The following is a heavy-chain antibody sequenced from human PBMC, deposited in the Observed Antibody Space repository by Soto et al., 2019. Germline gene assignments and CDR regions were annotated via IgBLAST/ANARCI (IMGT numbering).Heavy chain of an antibody. CDR3: ARDPKSGNQKLYFDY. D-gene: IGHD1-26*01. V-gene: IGHV3-48*02. CDR1: GFSFRSYS. CDR2: VSGSGNTQ. J-gene: IGHJ4*02. Sequence: PGGSLRLSCVASGFSFRSYSMNWVRQAPGKGPEWVAYVSGSGNTQYYADSVKGRFTISRDNAKQSLYLQLNSLRDEDTAVYYCARDPKSGNQKLYFDYWGQGARVTVSS.